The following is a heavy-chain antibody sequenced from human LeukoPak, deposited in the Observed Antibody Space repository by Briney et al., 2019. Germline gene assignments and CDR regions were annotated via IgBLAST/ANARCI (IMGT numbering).Heavy chain of an antibody. CDR3: ARTYYYGSGSNDY. CDR1: GFAFSSYT. Sequence: GGSLRLSCAASGFAFSSYTMNWVRQAPGKGLEWVSSISGSTNYIYFADSVKGRFTISRDNAKDSLYLQMNSLRAEDTAVYYCARTYYYGSGSNDYWGQGTLVTVSS. J-gene: IGHJ4*02. V-gene: IGHV3-21*01. CDR2: ISGSTNYI. D-gene: IGHD3-10*01.